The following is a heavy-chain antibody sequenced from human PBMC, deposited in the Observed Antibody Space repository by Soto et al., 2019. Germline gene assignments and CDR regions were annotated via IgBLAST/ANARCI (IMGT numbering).Heavy chain of an antibody. D-gene: IGHD3-9*01. CDR3: ARDLTGYYPAFADY. CDR1: GYTFTSYG. CDR2: ISAYNGNT. Sequence: GASVKVSCKASGYTFTSYGISWVRQAPGQGLEWMGWISAYNGNTNYAQKLQGRVTMTTDTSTSTAYMELRSLRSDDTAVYYCARDLTGYYPAFADYWGQGTLVTVSS. J-gene: IGHJ4*02. V-gene: IGHV1-18*04.